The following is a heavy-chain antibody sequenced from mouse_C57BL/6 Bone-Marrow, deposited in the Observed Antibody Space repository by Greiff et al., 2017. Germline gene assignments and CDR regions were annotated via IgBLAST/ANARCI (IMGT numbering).Heavy chain of an antibody. V-gene: IGHV14-3*01. Sequence: LVESVAELVRPGASVKLSCTASGFNIKNTYMHWVKQRPEQGLEWIGRIDPANGNTKYAPKFQGKATITADTSSNTAYLQLSSLTSEDTAIYYCARDRGSSYSYYFDYWGQGTTLTVSS. CDR3: ARDRGSSYSYYFDY. CDR1: GFNIKNTY. D-gene: IGHD1-1*01. J-gene: IGHJ2*01. CDR2: IDPANGNT.